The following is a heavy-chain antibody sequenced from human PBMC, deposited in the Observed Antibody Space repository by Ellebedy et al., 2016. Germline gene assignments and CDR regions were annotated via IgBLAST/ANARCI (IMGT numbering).Heavy chain of an antibody. J-gene: IGHJ4*02. CDR2: ISSGGSNT. CDR3: ARFNCGGVCFMDY. V-gene: IGHV3-21*01. D-gene: IGHD2-21*01. CDR1: GFTFSGYS. Sequence: GESLKISXAASGFTFSGYSMTWVRQAPGKGLEWVSFISSGGSNTDYVDSVKGRFTISRDNAKNSLYLQMNTLRAEDTAVYYCARFNCGGVCFMDYWGQGALVTVSS.